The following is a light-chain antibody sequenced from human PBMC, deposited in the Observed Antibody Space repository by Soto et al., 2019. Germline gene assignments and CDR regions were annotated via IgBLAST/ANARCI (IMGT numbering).Light chain of an antibody. CDR2: KAS. J-gene: IGKJ1*01. Sequence: IQMTQSPSTLSGSVGDRVTITCRASQTISSWLAWYQQKPGKALKLLIYKASTLKSGVPSRFSGSGSGTEFTLTISSLQPDDFATYYCQHYNSYSEAFGQGTKVDI. CDR1: QTISSW. V-gene: IGKV1-5*03. CDR3: QHYNSYSEA.